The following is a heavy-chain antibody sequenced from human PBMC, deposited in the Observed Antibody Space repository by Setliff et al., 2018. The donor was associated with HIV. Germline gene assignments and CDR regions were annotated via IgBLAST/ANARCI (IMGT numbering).Heavy chain of an antibody. V-gene: IGHV3-23*01. CDR2: MSGGGSST. CDR3: TSDPPASGWALAY. CDR1: GYTFTTYA. J-gene: IGHJ4*02. Sequence: SCKASGYTFTTYAMSWVRQAPGKGLEWVATMSGGGSSTYYADSVKGRFAISRDNSKNTLYLQMDSLRAEDTALYCCTSDPPASGWALAYWGQGALVTVSS. D-gene: IGHD6-19*01.